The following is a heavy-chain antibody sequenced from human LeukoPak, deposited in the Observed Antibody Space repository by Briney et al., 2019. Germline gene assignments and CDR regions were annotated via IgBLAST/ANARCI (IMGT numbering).Heavy chain of an antibody. D-gene: IGHD1-26*01. CDR1: GFTFRNYA. J-gene: IGHJ4*02. CDR3: AKAVRELLFPDYFDY. Sequence: GGSLRLSCTASGFTFRNYAMSWVRRAPGKGLEWVSAISGSGGATDYADSVKGRFTVSKDISKNTWYLQMNSLRAEDTAVYYCAKAVRELLFPDYFDYWGQGILVTVSS. V-gene: IGHV3-23*01. CDR2: ISGSGGAT.